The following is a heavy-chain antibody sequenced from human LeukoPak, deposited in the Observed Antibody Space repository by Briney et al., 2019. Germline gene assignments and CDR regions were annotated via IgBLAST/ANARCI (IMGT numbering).Heavy chain of an antibody. Sequence: PGGSLRLSCAASGFTFSSYAMSWVRQAPGKGLEWVAVISYDGSNKYYADSVKGRFTISRDNSKNTLYLQMNSLRAEDTAVYYCATSIAARPVDYWGQGTLVTVSS. V-gene: IGHV3-30-3*01. CDR1: GFTFSSYA. CDR3: ATSIAARPVDY. CDR2: ISYDGSNK. J-gene: IGHJ4*02. D-gene: IGHD6-6*01.